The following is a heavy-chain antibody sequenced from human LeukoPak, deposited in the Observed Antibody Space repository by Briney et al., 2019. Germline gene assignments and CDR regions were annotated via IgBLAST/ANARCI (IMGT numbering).Heavy chain of an antibody. J-gene: IGHJ6*02. CDR1: GGSFSGYY. CDR3: ARADRRGYCSGGSCYWHYYYGMDV. Sequence: PSETLSLTCAVYGGSFSGYYWSWIRQPPGKGLEWIGEINHSGSTNYNPSLKSRATISVDTSKNQFSLKLSSVTAADTAVYYCARADRRGYCSGGSCYWHYYYGMDVWGQGTTVTVSS. V-gene: IGHV4-34*01. D-gene: IGHD2-15*01. CDR2: INHSGST.